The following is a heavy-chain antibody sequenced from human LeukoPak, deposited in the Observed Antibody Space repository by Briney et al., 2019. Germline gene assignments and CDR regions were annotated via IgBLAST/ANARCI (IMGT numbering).Heavy chain of an antibody. CDR2: FYYTGST. J-gene: IGHJ3*02. Sequence: SETLSLTCLVSGGSISSSGYYWGWIRQPPGKGLEWIGNFYYTGSTYYNPSLKSRITISVDTSKNQFSLKLRSVTAADTAVYYCARHSRSGYGDYESAFDIWGQGTMVTVSS. CDR1: GGSISSSGYY. V-gene: IGHV4-39*01. D-gene: IGHD5-12*01. CDR3: ARHSRSGYGDYESAFDI.